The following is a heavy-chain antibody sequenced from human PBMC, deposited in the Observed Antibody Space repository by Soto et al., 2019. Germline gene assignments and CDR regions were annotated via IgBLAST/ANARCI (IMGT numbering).Heavy chain of an antibody. J-gene: IGHJ6*03. CDR3: TRDSYYDFWSGYPPQKNYYYYYMDV. CDR1: GFTFGDYA. V-gene: IGHV3-49*03. D-gene: IGHD3-3*01. Sequence: GESLKISCTASGFTFGDYAMSWFRQAPGKGLEWVGFIRSKAYGGTTEYAASVKGRFTISRDDSKSIAYLQMNSLKTEDTAVYYCTRDSYYDFWSGYPPQKNYYYYYMDVWGKGTTVTVSS. CDR2: IRSKAYGGTT.